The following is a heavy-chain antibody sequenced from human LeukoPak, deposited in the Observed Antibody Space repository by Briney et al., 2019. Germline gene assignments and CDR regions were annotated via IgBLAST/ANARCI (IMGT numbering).Heavy chain of an antibody. Sequence: GGSLRLSCAASGFTFSSYSMNWVRQAPGKGLKWVSSISSSSSYIYYADSVKGRFTISRDNAKNSLYLQMNSLRAEDTAVYYCARDTPDTYYYDSSGYYSLGYWGQGTLVTVSS. CDR2: ISSSSSYI. J-gene: IGHJ4*02. CDR3: ARDTPDTYYYDSSGYYSLGY. D-gene: IGHD3-22*01. CDR1: GFTFSSYS. V-gene: IGHV3-21*01.